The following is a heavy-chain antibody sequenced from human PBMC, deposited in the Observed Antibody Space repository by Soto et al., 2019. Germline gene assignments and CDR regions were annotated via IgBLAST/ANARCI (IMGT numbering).Heavy chain of an antibody. V-gene: IGHV3-48*01. CDR2: ISSSSSTI. CDR3: ARDSRWLPGAYYFDY. Sequence: GGSLRLSCAASGFTFSSYSMNWVRQAPGKGLEWVSYISSSSSTIYYADSVKGRFTISRDNAKNSLYLQMNSLRAEDTAVYYCARDSRWLPGAYYFDYWGQGTLVTVSS. CDR1: GFTFSSYS. J-gene: IGHJ4*02. D-gene: IGHD5-12*01.